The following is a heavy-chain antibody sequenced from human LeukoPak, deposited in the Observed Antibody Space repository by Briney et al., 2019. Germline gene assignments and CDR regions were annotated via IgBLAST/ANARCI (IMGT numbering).Heavy chain of an antibody. Sequence: PSQILSLTCTVSGGSISSGGYYWSWIRQHPGKGLEWIGYIYYSGSTYYNPSLKSRVTISVDTSKNQFSLKLSSVTAADTAVYYCARDSSTSVPFDYWGQGTLVTVSS. V-gene: IGHV4-31*03. CDR1: GGSISSGGYY. J-gene: IGHJ4*02. CDR2: IYYSGST. CDR3: ARDSSTSVPFDY. D-gene: IGHD2-2*01.